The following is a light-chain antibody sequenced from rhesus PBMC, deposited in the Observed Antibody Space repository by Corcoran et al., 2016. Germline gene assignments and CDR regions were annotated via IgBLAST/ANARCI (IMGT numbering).Light chain of an antibody. V-gene: IGLV2S9*01. CDR1: SSDIGGYND. CDR3: CSYSSGSTYI. Sequence: QSALTQPPSVSKSLGQSVTISCTGTSSDIGGYNDVSWYQQHPGTAPRLLIYDFSKRPSGVSDRFSGSKSGNTASLTIAGLQAEDEADYYCCSYSSGSTYIFGAGTRLTVL. CDR2: DFS. J-gene: IGLJ1*01.